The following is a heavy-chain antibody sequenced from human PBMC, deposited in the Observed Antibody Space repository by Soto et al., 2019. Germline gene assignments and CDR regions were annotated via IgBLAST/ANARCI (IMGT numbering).Heavy chain of an antibody. CDR3: ARASSFRGDFDF. Sequence: SETLSLTCAVSGGSIRSSSWWTWLRQSPGKGLEWSGEIYHAGSPNYNPSFQSRVTISADISKNFFSLRLTSVTAADTAIYYCARASSFRGDFDFWGHGTAVTVSS. J-gene: IGHJ3*01. D-gene: IGHD3-10*01. CDR2: IYHAGSP. V-gene: IGHV4-4*02. CDR1: GGSIRSSSW.